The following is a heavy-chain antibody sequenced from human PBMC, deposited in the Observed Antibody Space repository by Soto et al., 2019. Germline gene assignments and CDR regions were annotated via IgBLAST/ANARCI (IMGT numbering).Heavy chain of an antibody. D-gene: IGHD3-16*02. CDR2: IIPILGIA. J-gene: IGHJ6*03. Sequence: QVQLVQSGAEVKKPGSSVKVSCKASGGTFSSYTISWARQAPGQGLEWMGRIIPILGIANYAQKFQGRVTITADKSTSTAYMELSSLRSEDTAVYYCARDKGGINRTPLVYYYYYYMDVWGKGTTVTVSS. V-gene: IGHV1-69*08. CDR1: GGTFSSYT. CDR3: ARDKGGINRTPLVYYYYYYMDV.